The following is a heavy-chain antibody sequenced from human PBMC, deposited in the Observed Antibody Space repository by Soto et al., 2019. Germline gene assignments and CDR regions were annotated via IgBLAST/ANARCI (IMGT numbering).Heavy chain of an antibody. CDR2: ISSSSSYI. CDR3: ARDLSDFWSGYYDY. Sequence: EVQLVESGGGLVKPGGSLRLSCAASGFTFSSYSMNWVRQAPGKGLEWVSSISSSSSYIYYADSVKGRFTISRDNAKNSLYLQMNSLRAEGTAVYYCARDLSDFWSGYYDYWGQGTLVTVSS. CDR1: GFTFSSYS. D-gene: IGHD3-3*01. V-gene: IGHV3-21*01. J-gene: IGHJ4*02.